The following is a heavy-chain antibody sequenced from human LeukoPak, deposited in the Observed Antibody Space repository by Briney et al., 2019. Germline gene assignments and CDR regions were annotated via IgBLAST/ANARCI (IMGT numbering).Heavy chain of an antibody. CDR2: ISYDGSNK. D-gene: IGHD4-17*01. CDR3: AKGGAVTSPYYYYYYMDV. V-gene: IGHV3-30*04. CDR1: GFTFSDYA. Sequence: PGGSLRLSCAASGFTFSDYAMHWVRQAPGKGLEWVAVISYDGSNKYYADSVKGRFTISRDNSKNTLYLQMNSLRAEDTAVYYCAKGGAVTSPYYYYYYMDVWGKGTTVTVSS. J-gene: IGHJ6*03.